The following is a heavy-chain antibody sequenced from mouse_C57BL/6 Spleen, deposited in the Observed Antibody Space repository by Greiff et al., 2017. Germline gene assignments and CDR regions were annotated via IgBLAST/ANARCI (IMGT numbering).Heavy chain of an antibody. CDR3: ARDATGTGGYFGD. Sequence: DVKLVESGGGLVQSGRSLRLSCATSGFTFSDFYMEWVRQAPGKGLEWIAASRNKANDYTTEYSASVKGRFIVSRDTSQSILYLQMNALRAEDTAVYYCARDATGTGGYFGDWGQGTTLTVSS. CDR1: GFTFSDFY. D-gene: IGHD4-1*01. V-gene: IGHV7-1*01. J-gene: IGHJ2*01. CDR2: SRNKANDYTT.